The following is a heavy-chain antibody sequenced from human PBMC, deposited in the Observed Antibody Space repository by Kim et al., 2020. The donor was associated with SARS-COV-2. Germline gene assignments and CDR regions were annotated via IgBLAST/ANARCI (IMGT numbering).Heavy chain of an antibody. Sequence: GGSLRLSCAASGFTFDDYAMHWVRQAPGKGLEWVSLISGDGGSTYYADSVKGRFTISRDNSKNSLYLQMNSLRTEDTALYYCAKGPVGFLEWLFIDYWGQGTLVTVSS. J-gene: IGHJ4*02. CDR1: GFTFDDYA. D-gene: IGHD3-3*01. CDR3: AKGPVGFLEWLFIDY. CDR2: ISGDGGST. V-gene: IGHV3-43*02.